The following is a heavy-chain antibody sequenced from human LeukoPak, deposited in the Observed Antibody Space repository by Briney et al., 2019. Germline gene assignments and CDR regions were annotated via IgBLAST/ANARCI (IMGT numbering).Heavy chain of an antibody. Sequence: GGSLRLSCAASGFTFSSYSMNWVRQAPGKGLEWVSSISSSSSYIYYADSVKGRFTISRDNAKNSLYLQMNSLRLEDTAVYYCARDGRGLYMDAWGKGTTVTVS. CDR1: GFTFSSYS. CDR2: ISSSSSYI. D-gene: IGHD1-1*01. J-gene: IGHJ6*03. CDR3: ARDGRGLYMDA. V-gene: IGHV3-21*01.